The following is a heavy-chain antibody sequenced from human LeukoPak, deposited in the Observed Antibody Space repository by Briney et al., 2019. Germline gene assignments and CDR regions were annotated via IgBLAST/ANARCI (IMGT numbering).Heavy chain of an antibody. D-gene: IGHD5-18*01. J-gene: IGHJ3*02. CDR2: ISYSGST. V-gene: IGHV4-59*01. Sequence: SETLSLTCTVSGSSINVYYWSWIRQSPGKGLDWIAYISYSGSTNYNPSLKSRVTISVATSKNQFSLKLSSVTAADTAVYYCARSGYSYGADAFDIWGQGTMVTVSS. CDR3: ARSGYSYGADAFDI. CDR1: GSSINVYY.